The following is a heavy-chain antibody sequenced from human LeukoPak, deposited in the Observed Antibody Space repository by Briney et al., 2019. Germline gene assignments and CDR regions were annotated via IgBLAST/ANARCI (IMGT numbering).Heavy chain of an antibody. J-gene: IGHJ4*02. CDR2: INPNSGGT. D-gene: IGHD2-8*01. Sequence: GASVKVSCKASGYTFTGYYMHRVRQAPGQGLEGMGWINPNSGGTNYAQKFQGRVTMTRDTSISTAYMELSRLRSDDTAVYYCARELGYCTNGVCYTGSIWGQGTLVTVSS. CDR3: ARELGYCTNGVCYTGSI. V-gene: IGHV1-2*02. CDR1: GYTFTGYY.